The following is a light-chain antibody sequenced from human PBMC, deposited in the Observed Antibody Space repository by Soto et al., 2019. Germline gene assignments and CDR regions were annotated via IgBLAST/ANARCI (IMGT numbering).Light chain of an antibody. V-gene: IGLV1-47*01. Sequence: QSVLTQPPSASGTPGQRVTISCSGSSSNIGSNSVYWYQQLPGTAPKLLIFKNSQRPSGVPDRFSGSKSGTSASLAVSGLRSADEADYYCAAWDDRLRGFLFGPGTKVTVL. CDR3: AAWDDRLRGFL. J-gene: IGLJ1*01. CDR2: KNS. CDR1: SSNIGSNS.